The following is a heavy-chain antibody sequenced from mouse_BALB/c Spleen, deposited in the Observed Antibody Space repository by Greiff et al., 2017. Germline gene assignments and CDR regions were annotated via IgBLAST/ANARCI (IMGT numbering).Heavy chain of an antibody. CDR1: GFSLTSYG. J-gene: IGHJ3*01. CDR2: IWSDGST. Sequence: LVAPSQSLSITCTVSGFSLTSYGVHWVRQPPGKGLEWLVVIWSDGSTTYNSALKSRLSISKDNSKSQVFLKMNSLQTDDTAMYYCARHEDYYGSTFAYWGQGTLVTVSA. D-gene: IGHD1-1*01. V-gene: IGHV2-6-2*01. CDR3: ARHEDYYGSTFAY.